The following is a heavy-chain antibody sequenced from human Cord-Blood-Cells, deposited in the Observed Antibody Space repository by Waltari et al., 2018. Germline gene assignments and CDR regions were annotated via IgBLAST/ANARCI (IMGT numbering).Heavy chain of an antibody. CDR1: GGSFSGYY. Sequence: QVQLQQWGAGLLKPSETLSLTCAVYGGSFSGYYWSWIRQPPGKGLGWFWEINHSGSTNYHPSLNIRVTISVDTSKNQFSLKLSSVTAADTAVYYCARGLSRPEYSSSSWFDPWGQGTLVTVSS. J-gene: IGHJ5*02. D-gene: IGHD6-6*01. CDR2: INHSGST. CDR3: ARGLSRPEYSSSSWFDP. V-gene: IGHV4-34*01.